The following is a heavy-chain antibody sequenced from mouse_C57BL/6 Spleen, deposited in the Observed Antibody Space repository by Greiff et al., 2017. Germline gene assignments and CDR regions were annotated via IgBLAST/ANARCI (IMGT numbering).Heavy chain of an antibody. J-gene: IGHJ1*03. D-gene: IGHD2-3*01. CDR1: GFTFSSYT. CDR2: ISGGGGNT. Sequence: EVQGVESGGGLVKPGGSLKLSCAASGFTFSSYTMSWVRQTPEKRLEWVATISGGGGNTYYSDSVKGRFTISRDNAKNTLYLQMSRLRSEDTALYYCARLPDDGSYWYFDVWGTGTTVTVSS. V-gene: IGHV5-9*01. CDR3: ARLPDDGSYWYFDV.